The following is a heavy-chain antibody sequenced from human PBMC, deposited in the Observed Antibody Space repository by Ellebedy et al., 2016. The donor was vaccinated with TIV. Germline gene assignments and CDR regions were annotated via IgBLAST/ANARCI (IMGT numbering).Heavy chain of an antibody. CDR2: INHSGST. D-gene: IGHD2-2*01. CDR1: GGSLSGYY. V-gene: IGHV4-34*01. J-gene: IGHJ4*02. CDR3: ARRPYCSTTTCYGLDY. Sequence: SETLSLTXAVYGGSLSGYYWSWVRQPPGKGLAWMGEINHSGSTNHNPSLKSRVTISVDTSKNQFSLKLRSVTAADTAVYFCARRPYCSTTTCYGLDYWGQGTLVTVSS.